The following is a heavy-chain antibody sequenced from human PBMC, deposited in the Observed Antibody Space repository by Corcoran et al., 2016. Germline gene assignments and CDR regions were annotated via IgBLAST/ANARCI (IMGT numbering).Heavy chain of an antibody. V-gene: IGHV1-3*01. D-gene: IGHD4-17*01. J-gene: IGHJ4*02. CDR2: INAGNGNT. CDR3: ARVGKLYGDSSLEY. Sequence: QVQLVQSGAEGKKPGASVKVSCTASGYTFTRYAMHWVRQAPGRSLEWMGWINAGNGNTKYSQKFQGRVTITRDTSAGTAYMELSSLRSEDTAVYYCARVGKLYGDSSLEYWGQGTLVTVSS. CDR1: GYTFTRYA.